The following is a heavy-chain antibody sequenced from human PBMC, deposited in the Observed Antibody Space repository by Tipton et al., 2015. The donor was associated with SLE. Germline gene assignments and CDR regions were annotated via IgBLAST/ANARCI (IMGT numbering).Heavy chain of an antibody. CDR3: ARIAEVVIVDY. D-gene: IGHD3-22*01. J-gene: IGHJ4*02. CDR1: GGSISSGDYY. CDR2: IYYSGRT. Sequence: TLSLTCTVSGGSISSGDYYWSWIRQPPGKGLEWIGYIYYSGRTYYNPSLKSRVTISLDTPKNQFSLKLSSVTAADTAVYYCARIAEVVIVDYWGQGTLVTVSS. V-gene: IGHV4-30-4*01.